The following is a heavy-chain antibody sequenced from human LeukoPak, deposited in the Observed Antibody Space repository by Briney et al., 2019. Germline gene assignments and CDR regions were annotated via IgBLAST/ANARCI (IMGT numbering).Heavy chain of an antibody. CDR2: ISWNSGSI. CDR1: GFTFDDYA. V-gene: IGHV3-9*01. J-gene: IGHJ4*02. CDR3: AKDDYDILTGSGGFDY. Sequence: GGSLRLSCAASGFTFDDYAMHWVRQAPGKGQEWVSGISWNSGSIGYADSVKGRFTISRDNAKNSLYLQMNSLRAEDTALYYCAKDDYDILTGSGGFDYWGQGTLVTVSS. D-gene: IGHD3-9*01.